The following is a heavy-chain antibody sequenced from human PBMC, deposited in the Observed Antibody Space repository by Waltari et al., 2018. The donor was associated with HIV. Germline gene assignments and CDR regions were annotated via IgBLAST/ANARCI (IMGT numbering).Heavy chain of an antibody. Sequence: EVQLVESGGGLVQPGRSLRLSCAASGFTFDDYAMHWVRQAPGEGLEWVSGISWNSGTIGYAYSVKGRFTISRDNAKNSLYLQMNSLRAEDTALYYCAKDKRSGYGGNSVWYFDLWGRGTLVTVSS. CDR1: GFTFDDYA. D-gene: IGHD4-17*01. J-gene: IGHJ2*01. CDR2: ISWNSGTI. V-gene: IGHV3-9*01. CDR3: AKDKRSGYGGNSVWYFDL.